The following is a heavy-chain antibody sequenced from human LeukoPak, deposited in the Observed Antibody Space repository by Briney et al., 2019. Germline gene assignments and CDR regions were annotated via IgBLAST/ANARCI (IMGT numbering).Heavy chain of an antibody. CDR2: ISGSGGST. Sequence: HTGRSLRLSCAASGFTFSSYAMHWVRQAPGKGLEWVSAISGSGGSTYYADSVKGRFTISRDLSKNTLFLQMNSLRPEDTAVYYCSKDRGVFGVAYSLDYWGQGTLVTVSS. CDR1: GFTFSSYA. J-gene: IGHJ4*02. D-gene: IGHD3-3*01. V-gene: IGHV3-NL1*01. CDR3: SKDRGVFGVAYSLDY.